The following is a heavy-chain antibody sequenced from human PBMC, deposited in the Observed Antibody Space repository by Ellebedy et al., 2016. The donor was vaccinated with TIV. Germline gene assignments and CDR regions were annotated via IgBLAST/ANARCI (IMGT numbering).Heavy chain of an antibody. CDR1: GFIFSDYY. J-gene: IGHJ4*02. Sequence: PGGSLRLSCAVSGFIFSDYYMNRVRQSPLKGLEWVARTRNRAKGFNTYYAPSVEGRFTISRDDSRNFLYLQMNSLEIEDTAIYYCTRDRLVEGSGWTLFDFWGQGTLVTVSS. V-gene: IGHV3-72*01. CDR3: TRDRLVEGSGWTLFDF. D-gene: IGHD6-19*01. CDR2: TRNRAKGFNT.